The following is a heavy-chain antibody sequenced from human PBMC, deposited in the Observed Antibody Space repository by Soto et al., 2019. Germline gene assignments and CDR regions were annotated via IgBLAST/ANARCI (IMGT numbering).Heavy chain of an antibody. Sequence: SETLSLTCAVSGGSISSSNWWSWVRQPPGKGLEWIGEIYHSGSTNYNPSLKSRVTISVDKSKNQFSLKLSSVTAADTAVYYCAREKYSEQQLLLPRIGRALDYWGQGTLVTVSS. CDR1: GGSISSSNW. CDR3: AREKYSEQQLLLPRIGRALDY. D-gene: IGHD6-13*01. J-gene: IGHJ4*02. CDR2: IYHSGST. V-gene: IGHV4-4*02.